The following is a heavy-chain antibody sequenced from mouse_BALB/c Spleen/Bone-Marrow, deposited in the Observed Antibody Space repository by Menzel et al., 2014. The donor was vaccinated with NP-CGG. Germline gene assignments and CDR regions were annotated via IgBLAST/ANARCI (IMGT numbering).Heavy chain of an antibody. CDR2: INPSNGGT. J-gene: IGHJ3*01. D-gene: IGHD1-3*01. Sequence: QVQLQQPGAELVKPGASVKLSCKASGYTFTSYYMYWVKQRPGQGLEWIGEINPSNGGTNFNEKFKSKATLTVDKSSSTAYMQLNNLTSEDAAVYYCTRSSGNWFAYWGQGTLVTVSA. CDR1: GYTFTSYY. CDR3: TRSSGNWFAY. V-gene: IGHV1S81*02.